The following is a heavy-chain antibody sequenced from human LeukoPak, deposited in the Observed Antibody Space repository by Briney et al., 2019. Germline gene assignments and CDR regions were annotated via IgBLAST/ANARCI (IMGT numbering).Heavy chain of an antibody. CDR1: GGSISSYY. CDR2: IYSSGST. J-gene: IGHJ4*02. Sequence: SETLSLTCTVSGGSISSYYWSWIRQPAGKGLEWIWRIYSSGSTNYDPSLKSRVTMSVDTSKNQFSLKLSSVTAADTAVYYCARSKAYYDSSGYANDCWGQGTLVTVSS. V-gene: IGHV4-4*07. CDR3: ARSKAYYDSSGYANDC. D-gene: IGHD3-22*01.